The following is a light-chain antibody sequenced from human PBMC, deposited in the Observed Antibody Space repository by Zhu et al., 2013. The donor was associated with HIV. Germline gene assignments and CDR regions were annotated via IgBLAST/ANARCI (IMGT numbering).Light chain of an antibody. CDR1: ESVSSNY. Sequence: EIVLTQSPGTLSLSPGERATLSCRASESVSSNYLAWYQQKPGQAPRLLIYDASSRATGIPNRFSGSGSGTDFTLTISRLEPEDFAVYYCQHYGNSVFTFGPGTKVDIK. J-gene: IGKJ3*01. V-gene: IGKV3-20*01. CDR2: DAS. CDR3: QHYGNSVFT.